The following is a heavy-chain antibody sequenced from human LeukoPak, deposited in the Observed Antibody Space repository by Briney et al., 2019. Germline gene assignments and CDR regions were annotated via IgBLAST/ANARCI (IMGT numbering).Heavy chain of an antibody. Sequence: PGGSLRLSCAASGFTFSSYEMNWVRQAPGKGLEWVSYISSSGSTIYYADSVKGRFTISRDNAKSSLYLQMNSLRAEDTAVYYCARDAGYNIDYWGQGTLVTVSS. J-gene: IGHJ4*02. V-gene: IGHV3-48*03. D-gene: IGHD5-24*01. CDR3: ARDAGYNIDY. CDR2: ISSSGSTI. CDR1: GFTFSSYE.